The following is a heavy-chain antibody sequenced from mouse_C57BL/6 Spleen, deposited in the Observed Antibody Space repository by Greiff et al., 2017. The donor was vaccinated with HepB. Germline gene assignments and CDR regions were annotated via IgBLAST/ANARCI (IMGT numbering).Heavy chain of an antibody. CDR3: TTGTVGY. J-gene: IGHJ2*01. Sequence: EVMLVESGAELVRPGASVKLSCTASGFNIKDDYMHWVKQRPEQGLEWIGWIDPENGDTEYASKFQGKATITADTSSNTAYLQLSSLTSEDTAVYYCTTGTVGYWGQGTTLTVSS. D-gene: IGHD1-1*01. V-gene: IGHV14-4*01. CDR1: GFNIKDDY. CDR2: IDPENGDT.